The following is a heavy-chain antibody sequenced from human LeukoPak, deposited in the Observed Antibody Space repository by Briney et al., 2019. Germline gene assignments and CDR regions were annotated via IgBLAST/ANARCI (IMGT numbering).Heavy chain of an antibody. CDR2: ISSNGGST. D-gene: IGHD3-10*01. V-gene: IGHV3-64*01. Sequence: GGSLRLSCAASGFTFSSYAMHWVRQAPGKGLEYVSAISSNGGSTYYANSVKGRFTISRDNSKNTLYLQMGSLRAEDTAVYYCARDQPGEKLLWFGELWVGHYYYYYYYMDVWGKGTTVTVSS. CDR3: ARDQPGEKLLWFGELWVGHYYYYYYYMDV. J-gene: IGHJ6*03. CDR1: GFTFSSYA.